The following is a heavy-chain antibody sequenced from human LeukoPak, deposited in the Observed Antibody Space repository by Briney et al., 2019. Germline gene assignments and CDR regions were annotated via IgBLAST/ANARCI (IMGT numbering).Heavy chain of an antibody. J-gene: IGHJ4*02. D-gene: IGHD6-19*01. CDR3: ARGQWLISTFDY. CDR1: GFTFSSYA. Sequence: GGSLRLSCAASGFTFSSYAMHWVRQAPGKGLEWVAVISYDGSNKYYADSVKGRFTISRDNSKNTLYLQMNSLRAEDTAVYYCARGQWLISTFDYWGQGTLVTVSS. V-gene: IGHV3-30-3*01. CDR2: ISYDGSNK.